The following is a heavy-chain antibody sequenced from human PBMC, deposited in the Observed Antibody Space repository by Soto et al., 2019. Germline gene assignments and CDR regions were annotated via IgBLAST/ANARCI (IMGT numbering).Heavy chain of an antibody. CDR3: ARDRHPDSAFMVVTTLGLDR. V-gene: IGHV5-10-1*01. Sequence: PGESLNISCETSGYSFTNFWISWVRQMPGKGLEWMGRIDPSDSYTNYSPSFQDHVTFSADESINTAYLQWSSLKASETAMYYCARDRHPDSAFMVVTTLGLDRWAQGNLVTISS. CDR1: GYSFTNFW. D-gene: IGHD2-21*02. J-gene: IGHJ5*02. CDR2: IDPSDSYT.